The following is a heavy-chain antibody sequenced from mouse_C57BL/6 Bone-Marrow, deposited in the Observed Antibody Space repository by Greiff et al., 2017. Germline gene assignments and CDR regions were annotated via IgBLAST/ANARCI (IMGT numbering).Heavy chain of an antibody. Sequence: QVQLQQPGAELVKPGASVKLSCKASGYTFTSYWMHWVKQRPGQGLEWIGMIHPNSGSTNYNEKFKSEATLTVDKSSSTAYMQLSSLTSEDSAVYYCARTSGSSYGDYWGQGTTLTVSS. CDR1: GYTFTSYW. J-gene: IGHJ2*01. CDR2: IHPNSGST. CDR3: ARTSGSSYGDY. D-gene: IGHD1-1*01. V-gene: IGHV1-64*01.